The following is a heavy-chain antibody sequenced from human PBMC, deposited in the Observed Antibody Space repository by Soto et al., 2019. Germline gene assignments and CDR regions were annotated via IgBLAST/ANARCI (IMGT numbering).Heavy chain of an antibody. CDR1: GLTFSDHY. D-gene: IGHD1-7*01. CDR2: SRNKGKSYTT. Sequence: GGSLRLSCVASGLTFSDHYMDWVRQAPGKGLEWVGRSRNKGKSYTTDYAASVKGRFTSSRADSTRSVYLQMKSLETEDTAVYYCVRAERSGSTHCDFGGEGTMVTF. J-gene: IGHJ4*02. CDR3: VRAERSGSTHCDF. V-gene: IGHV3-72*01.